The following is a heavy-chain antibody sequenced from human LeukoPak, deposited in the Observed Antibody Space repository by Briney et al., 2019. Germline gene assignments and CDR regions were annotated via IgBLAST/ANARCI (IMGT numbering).Heavy chain of an antibody. Sequence: GGSLRLSCAASGFRFDYHGMSWGRQAPGKGLEWVSGINWKGGSTGYADSVKGRFTISRDNAKNSLYLQMNGLRAEDTVLYYCAGGDRNGWYFYYWGQGILVTVSS. CDR1: GFRFDYHG. D-gene: IGHD6-19*01. CDR2: INWKGGST. V-gene: IGHV3-20*04. J-gene: IGHJ4*02. CDR3: AGGDRNGWYFYY.